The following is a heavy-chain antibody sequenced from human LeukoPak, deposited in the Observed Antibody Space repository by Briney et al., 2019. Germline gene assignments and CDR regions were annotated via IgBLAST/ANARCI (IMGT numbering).Heavy chain of an antibody. Sequence: GGSLRLSCAVSRFTFCTYGMSWVRQAPGKGLEWISFISGSGGSTHYADSVKGRFTISRDNAKNSLYLQMNSLRAEDTAVYYCARDGSGHYYGSGSSTSFDYWGQGTLVTVSS. D-gene: IGHD3-10*01. CDR3: ARDGSGHYYGSGSSTSFDY. CDR2: ISGSGGST. CDR1: RFTFCTYG. J-gene: IGHJ4*02. V-gene: IGHV3-23*01.